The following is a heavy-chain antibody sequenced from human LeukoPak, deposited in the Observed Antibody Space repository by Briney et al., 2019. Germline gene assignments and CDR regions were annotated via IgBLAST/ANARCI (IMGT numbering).Heavy chain of an antibody. CDR3: ARALPRNYGGNSGKGGDY. V-gene: IGHV4-34*01. D-gene: IGHD4-23*01. CDR2: INHSGGT. CDR1: GGSFSGYY. Sequence: SETLSLTCAVYGGSFSGYYWSWIRQPPGKGLEWIGEINHSGGTNYNPSLKSRVTISVDTSKNQFSLKLSSVTAADTAVYYCARALPRNYGGNSGKGGDYWGQGTLVTVSS. J-gene: IGHJ4*02.